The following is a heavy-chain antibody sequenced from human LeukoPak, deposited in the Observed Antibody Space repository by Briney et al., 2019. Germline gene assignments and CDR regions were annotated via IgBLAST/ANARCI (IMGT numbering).Heavy chain of an antibody. J-gene: IGHJ4*02. CDR1: GGSFSGYY. CDR2: INHSGST. Sequence: SETLSLTCAVYGGSFSGYYWSWIRQPPEKGLEWIGEINHSGSTNYNPSLKSRVTISVDTSKNQFSLKLSSVTAADTAVYYCARGPALYSGSYFPFDCWGQGTLVTVSS. D-gene: IGHD1-26*01. CDR3: ARGPALYSGSYFPFDC. V-gene: IGHV4-34*01.